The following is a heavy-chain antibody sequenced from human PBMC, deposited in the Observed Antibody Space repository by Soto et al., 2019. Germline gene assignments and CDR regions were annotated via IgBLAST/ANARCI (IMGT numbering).Heavy chain of an antibody. CDR1: GGTFSSYA. V-gene: IGHV1-69*01. D-gene: IGHD3-10*01. CDR3: ARGGGTMVRGAGDGMDV. J-gene: IGHJ6*02. CDR2: IIPIFGTA. Sequence: QVQLVQSGAEVKKPGSSVKVSCKASGGTFSSYAISWVRQAPGQGLEWMGGIIPIFGTANYAQKSQGRVTINADDSTSSGYMELSSLRSEDTAVYYCARGGGTMVRGAGDGMDVWGQGTTVTVSS.